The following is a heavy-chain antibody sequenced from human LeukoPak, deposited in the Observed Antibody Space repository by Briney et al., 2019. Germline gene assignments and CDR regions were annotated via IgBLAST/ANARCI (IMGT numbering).Heavy chain of an antibody. Sequence: PSETLSLTCTVSGDSITSHYWNWIRQTPGKGMEWIGYIYHTGSTNYNPSLKSRGSISADTSNNRFSLRLYSVTAADTAVYYCARERGEGYDNSSYYAYFHYWGQGIRVSVSS. V-gene: IGHV4-59*11. CDR1: GDSITSHY. CDR2: IYHTGST. CDR3: ARERGEGYDNSSYYAYFHY. D-gene: IGHD3-22*01. J-gene: IGHJ4*02.